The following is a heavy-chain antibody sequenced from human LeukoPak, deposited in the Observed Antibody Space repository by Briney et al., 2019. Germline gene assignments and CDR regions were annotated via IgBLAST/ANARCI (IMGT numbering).Heavy chain of an antibody. V-gene: IGHV3-21*01. CDR2: ISSSSSYI. CDR3: ARGYTILGLVIIADYYYGMDV. Sequence: GGSLRLSCAASGFTFSSYSMNWVRQAPGKGLEWVSSISSSSSYIYYADSVKGRFTISRDNAKNSLYLQMNSLRAEDTAVYYCARGYTILGLVIIADYYYGMDVWGQGTTVTVSS. J-gene: IGHJ6*02. CDR1: GFTFSSYS. D-gene: IGHD3-3*01.